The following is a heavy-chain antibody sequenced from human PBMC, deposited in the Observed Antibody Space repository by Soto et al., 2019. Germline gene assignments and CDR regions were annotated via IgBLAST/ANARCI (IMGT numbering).Heavy chain of an antibody. CDR2: INPSGGST. CDR3: ARDHGSSWEHSTIDY. CDR1: GYTFTSYY. V-gene: IGHV1-46*03. Sequence: ASVKVSCKASGYTFTSYYMHWVRQAPGQGLEWMGIINPSGGSTSYAQKFQGRVTMTRDTSTSTVYMELSSLRSEDTAVYYCARDHGSSWEHSTIDYWGQGTLVTVSS. D-gene: IGHD6-13*01. J-gene: IGHJ4*02.